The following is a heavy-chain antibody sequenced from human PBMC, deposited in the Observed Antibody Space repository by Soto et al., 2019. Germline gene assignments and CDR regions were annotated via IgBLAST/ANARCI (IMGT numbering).Heavy chain of an antibody. CDR1: GGSISSTSYY. CDR3: AREGSITIFGVVIISMDV. V-gene: IGHV4-30-4*08. J-gene: IGHJ6*02. Sequence: SETLSLTCTVSGGSISSTSYYWGCIRPPPGKGLEWIGYINYSGSTYYNPSLKSRVTISVDTSKNQFSLKLSSVTAADTAVYYCAREGSITIFGVVIISMDVWGQGTTVTVSS. D-gene: IGHD3-3*01. CDR2: INYSGST.